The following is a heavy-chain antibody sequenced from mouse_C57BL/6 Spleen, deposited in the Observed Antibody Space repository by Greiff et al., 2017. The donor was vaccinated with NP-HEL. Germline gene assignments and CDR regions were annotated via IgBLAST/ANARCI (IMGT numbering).Heavy chain of an antibody. CDR3: ARKDYGSTVAY. CDR2: IDPSDSYT. CDR1: GYTFTSYW. V-gene: IGHV1-69*01. Sequence: VQLQQSGAELVMPGASVKLSCKASGYTFTSYWMHWVKQRPGQGLEWIGEIDPSDSYTNYNQKFQGKSTLTVDKSSSTAYMQLSSLPSEDSAVYYGARKDYGSTVAYWGQGTLVTVSA. J-gene: IGHJ3*01. D-gene: IGHD1-1*01.